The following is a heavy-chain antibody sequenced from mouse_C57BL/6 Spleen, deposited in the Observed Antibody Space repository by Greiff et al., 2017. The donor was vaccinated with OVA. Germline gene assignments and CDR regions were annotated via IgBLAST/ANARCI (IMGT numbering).Heavy chain of an antibody. J-gene: IGHJ1*03. D-gene: IGHD2-12*01. CDR2: ISYDGSN. Sequence: DVQLQESGPGLVKPSQSLSLTCSVTGYSITSGYYWNWIRQFPGNKLEWMGYISYDGSNNYNPSLKNRISITRDTSKNQFFLKLNSVTTEDTATYYCARGPYDWYFDVWGTGTTVTVSS. CDR3: ARGPYDWYFDV. CDR1: GYSITSGYY. V-gene: IGHV3-6*01.